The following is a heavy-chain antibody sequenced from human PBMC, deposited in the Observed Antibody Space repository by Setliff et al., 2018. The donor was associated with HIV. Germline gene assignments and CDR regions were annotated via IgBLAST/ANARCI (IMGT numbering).Heavy chain of an antibody. Sequence: SVKVSCKASGGTFSSYAISWVRQAPGQGLEWMGGFIPILGIANYAQKFQGRVTITADESTSTAYMELSSLRSEDTAVYYCARDYSPTFYYYDSSGTFDYWGQGTLVTVSS. J-gene: IGHJ4*02. CDR2: FIPILGIA. V-gene: IGHV1-69*10. D-gene: IGHD3-22*01. CDR3: ARDYSPTFYYYDSSGTFDY. CDR1: GGTFSSYA.